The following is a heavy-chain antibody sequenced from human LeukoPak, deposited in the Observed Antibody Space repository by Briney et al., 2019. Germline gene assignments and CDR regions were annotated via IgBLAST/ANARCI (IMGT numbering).Heavy chain of an antibody. V-gene: IGHV4-31*03. CDR1: GGSLGTGSYY. CDR3: ARVREMATIGFDY. Sequence: SQTLSLTCTVSGGSLGTGSYYWSWLRQHPGKGLEWIGYIYYSGSTYYNPSLKSRVTISIDRSENQFSLRLSSVTAADTAVYFCARVREMATIGFDYWGQGTLVTVSS. CDR2: IYYSGST. J-gene: IGHJ4*02. D-gene: IGHD5-24*01.